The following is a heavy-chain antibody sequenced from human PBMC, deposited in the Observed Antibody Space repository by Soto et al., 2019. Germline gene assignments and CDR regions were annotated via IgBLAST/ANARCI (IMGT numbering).Heavy chain of an antibody. CDR3: ARCLIAAEYYFDY. CDR2: IYYSGST. J-gene: IGHJ4*02. Sequence: PSETLSLTCTVSGGSISSSSYYWGWIRQPPGKGLEWIGSIYYSGSTYYNPSLKSRVTISVDTSKNQFSLKLSSVTAADTAVYYCARCLIAAEYYFDYWGQGTLVTVSS. CDR1: GGSISSSSYY. V-gene: IGHV4-39*01. D-gene: IGHD6-13*01.